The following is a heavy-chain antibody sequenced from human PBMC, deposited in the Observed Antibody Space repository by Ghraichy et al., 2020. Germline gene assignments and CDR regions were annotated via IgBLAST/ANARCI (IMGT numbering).Heavy chain of an antibody. V-gene: IGHV3-30*04. J-gene: IGHJ4*02. CDR2: ISYDGSNK. CDR3: QGLQVEYSSSSFFEIDY. CDR1: GFTFSSYA. Sequence: GGSLRLSCAASGFTFSSYAMHWVRQAPGKGLEWVAVISYDGSNKYYADSVKGRFTISRDNSKNTLYLQMNSLRAEDTAVYYCQGLQVEYSSSSFFEIDYWGQGTLVTVSS. D-gene: IGHD6-6*01.